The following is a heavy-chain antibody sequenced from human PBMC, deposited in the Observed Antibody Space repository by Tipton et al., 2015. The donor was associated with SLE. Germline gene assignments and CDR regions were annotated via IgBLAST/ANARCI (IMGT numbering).Heavy chain of an antibody. CDR3: ARDRGPYDFWSGYVDY. CDR1: GFTFSTYG. CDR2: INWNGGST. D-gene: IGHD3-3*01. Sequence: SLRLSCATSGFTFSTYGMHWVRQAPGKGLEWVSGINWNGGSTGYADSVKGRFTISRDNAKNSLYLQMNSLRAEDTALYYCARDRGPYDFWSGYVDYWGQGTLVTASS. V-gene: IGHV3-20*04. J-gene: IGHJ4*02.